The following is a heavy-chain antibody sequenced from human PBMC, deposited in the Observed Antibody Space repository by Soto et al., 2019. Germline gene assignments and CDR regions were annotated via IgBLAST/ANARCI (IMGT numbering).Heavy chain of an antibody. V-gene: IGHV4-61*01. CDR3: ARSRALRYFDWLLNYCIDD. J-gene: IGHJ4*02. D-gene: IGHD3-9*01. CDR2: IYYSGRT. Sequence: SETLSLTCTVSGGSVSSGSYDWSWIRQPPGKGLEWIRYIYYSGRTNYNPSLKSRVTTSVDTSKNQFSLKLSSVTAADTAVYYCARSRALRYFDWLLNYCIDDWGQGTLVTVSS. CDR1: GGSVSSGSYD.